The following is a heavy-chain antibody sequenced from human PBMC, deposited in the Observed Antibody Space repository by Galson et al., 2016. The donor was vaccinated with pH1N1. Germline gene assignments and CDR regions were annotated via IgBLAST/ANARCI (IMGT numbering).Heavy chain of an antibody. J-gene: IGHJ4*02. CDR3: ARGVAAAGSYYFDY. CDR1: GGSISSGDYY. CDR2: IFYSEST. D-gene: IGHD6-13*01. Sequence: TLSLTCTVSGGSISSGDYYWSWIRQPPGKGLEWIGYIFYSESTYYNPSLKSRVTISVDTSKNQFSLKLTSVTAADTAVYYFARGVAAAGSYYFDYWGQGTLVTVSS. V-gene: IGHV4-30-4*08.